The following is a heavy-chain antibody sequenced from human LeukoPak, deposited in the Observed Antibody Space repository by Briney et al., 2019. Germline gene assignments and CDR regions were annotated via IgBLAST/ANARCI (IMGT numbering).Heavy chain of an antibody. J-gene: IGHJ4*02. V-gene: IGHV1-46*01. CDR3: ASGVYSSGSSQDPFDY. D-gene: IGHD3-10*01. CDR1: GYTFTSYY. Sequence: GASVKVSCKASGYTFTSYYMHWVRQAPGQGLEWMGIINPSGGSTSYAQKFQGRVTMTRDTSTSTVYMELSSLRSEDTAVYYCASGVYSSGSSQDPFDYWGQGTLVTVSS. CDR2: INPSGGST.